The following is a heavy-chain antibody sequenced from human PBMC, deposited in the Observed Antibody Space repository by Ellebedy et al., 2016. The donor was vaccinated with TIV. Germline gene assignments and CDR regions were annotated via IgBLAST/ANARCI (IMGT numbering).Heavy chain of an antibody. Sequence: MPSETLSLTCTVSGSSINSGDYYWNWFRQPPGKGLEWMGYISDTGSTNYNPSLKSRVTISVDMSKNQFSLKLTSVTAADTAVYYCARHLADFTLFGVVIMDHGLDVWGQGTTVTVSS. J-gene: IGHJ6*02. V-gene: IGHV4-61*08. D-gene: IGHD3-3*01. CDR3: ARHLADFTLFGVVIMDHGLDV. CDR2: ISDTGST. CDR1: GSSINSGDYY.